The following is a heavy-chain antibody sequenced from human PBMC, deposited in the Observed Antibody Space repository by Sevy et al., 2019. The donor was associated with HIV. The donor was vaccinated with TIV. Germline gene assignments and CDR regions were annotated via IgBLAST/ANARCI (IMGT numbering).Heavy chain of an antibody. CDR2: IKQDGSVK. V-gene: IGHV3-7*01. CDR1: GFSLNSYW. Sequence: GESLKISCAASGFSLNSYWMSWVRQAPGKGLEWGANIKQDGSVKYYVDSVKGRFTISRDNARNLLYLQMNSLRAEDTALYYCVRAIAADGSFWGQGTLVTVSS. J-gene: IGHJ4*02. CDR3: VRAIAADGSF. D-gene: IGHD6-13*01.